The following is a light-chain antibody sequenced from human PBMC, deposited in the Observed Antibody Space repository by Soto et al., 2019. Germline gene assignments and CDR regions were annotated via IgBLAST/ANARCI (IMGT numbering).Light chain of an antibody. J-gene: IGKJ5*01. CDR1: QSISSR. CDR3: QQYNSYPTT. Sequence: DIQMTQSPSTLSASVGDRVTITCRASQSISSRLAWYQQIPGKAPKLLIYDVSSLESGVPSRFSGSGSGTEFTLTISSLQPDDFATYYCQQYNSYPTTFGQGTRLEIK. CDR2: DVS. V-gene: IGKV1-5*01.